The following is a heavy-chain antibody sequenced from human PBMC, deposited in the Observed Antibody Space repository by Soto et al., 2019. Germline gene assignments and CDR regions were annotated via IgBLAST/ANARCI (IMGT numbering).Heavy chain of an antibody. CDR2: IIPIFGTA. J-gene: IGHJ3*02. CDR3: ARYSLWSSGYYQKDAFDI. V-gene: IGHV1-69*13. CDR1: GGTFSSYA. Sequence: ASVKVSCKASGGTFSSYAISWVRQAPGQGLEWMGGIIPIFGTANYAQKFQGRVTITADESTSTAYMELSSLRSEDTAVYYCARYSLWSSGYYQKDAFDIWGQGTMVTV. D-gene: IGHD3-22*01.